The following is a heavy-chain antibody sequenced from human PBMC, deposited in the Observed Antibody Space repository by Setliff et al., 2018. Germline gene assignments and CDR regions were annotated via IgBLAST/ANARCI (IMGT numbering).Heavy chain of an antibody. CDR1: GGSISSGTFY. D-gene: IGHD1-1*01. J-gene: IGHJ4*02. CDR2: IYSNGNI. CDR3: ARQRRIWNDLDYFDY. V-gene: IGHV4-61*09. Sequence: SETLSLTCTVSGGSISSGTFYWTWLRQPAGKGLEWIGHIYSNGNINYNPSLVSRVTISIDTSKSQFSLRLSSVTAADTAVYYCARQRRIWNDLDYFDYWGQGTLVTVSS.